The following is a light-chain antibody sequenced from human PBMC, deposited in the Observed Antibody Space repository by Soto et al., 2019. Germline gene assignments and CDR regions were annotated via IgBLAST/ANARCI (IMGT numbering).Light chain of an antibody. CDR2: DVS. CDR1: SSDVGGYNY. V-gene: IGLV2-11*01. CDR3: CSYAGSYTLFV. J-gene: IGLJ1*01. Sequence: QSALTQPRSVSGSPGQSVTISCTGTSSDVGGYNYVSWYQQHPGKAPKLMIYDVSKRPSGVPDRFSGSKSGNTASLTISGLQAEDEADYYCCSYAGSYTLFVFXTGT.